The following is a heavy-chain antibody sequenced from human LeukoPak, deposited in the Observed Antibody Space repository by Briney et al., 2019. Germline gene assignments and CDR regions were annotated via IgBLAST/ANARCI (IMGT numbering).Heavy chain of an antibody. J-gene: IGHJ4*02. CDR2: IYRSGST. D-gene: IGHD6-19*01. CDR3: ARRHSSGWFYY. CDR1: GYSISNGYY. Sequence: SETLSLTCTVSGYSISNGYYWDWIRQPPGRGLEWIGNIYRSGSTSYNPSLKSRVTISVDTSKNQFSLKVNSVTAQDTAVYYCARRHSSGWFYYWGQGTLVTVSS. V-gene: IGHV4-38-2*02.